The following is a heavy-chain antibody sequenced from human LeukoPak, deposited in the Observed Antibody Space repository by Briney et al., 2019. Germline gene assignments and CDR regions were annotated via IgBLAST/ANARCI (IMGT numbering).Heavy chain of an antibody. V-gene: IGHV4-59*01. Sequence: SETLSLTCTVSGGSISSYYWSWIRQPPGKGLEWIGYIYYSGSTNYNPSLKSRVTISVDTSKNQFSLKLSSVTAADTAVYYCARLHYGGNYGYYYYYMDVWGKGTTVTVSS. CDR2: IYYSGST. CDR1: GGSISSYY. CDR3: ARLHYGGNYGYYYYYMDV. D-gene: IGHD4-23*01. J-gene: IGHJ6*03.